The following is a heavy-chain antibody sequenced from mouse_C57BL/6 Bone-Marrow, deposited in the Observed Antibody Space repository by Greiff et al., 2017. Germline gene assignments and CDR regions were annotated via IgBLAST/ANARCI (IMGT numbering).Heavy chain of an antibody. CDR2: IYPRSGNT. Sequence: VQLQQSGAELARPGASVKLSCKASGYTFTSYGISWVKQRTGQGLEWIGEIYPRSGNTYYNEKLKGKATLTADKSSSTAYMELRRLTSEDSAVYFCAREDDYGSSYWYFDVWGTGTTVTVSS. V-gene: IGHV1-81*01. CDR3: AREDDYGSSYWYFDV. CDR1: GYTFTSYG. D-gene: IGHD1-1*01. J-gene: IGHJ1*03.